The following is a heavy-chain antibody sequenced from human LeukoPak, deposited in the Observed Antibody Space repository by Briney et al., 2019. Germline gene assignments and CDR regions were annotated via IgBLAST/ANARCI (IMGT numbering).Heavy chain of an antibody. D-gene: IGHD2/OR15-2a*01. Sequence: GGSLRLSCAASGFTFSSYGMQWVRQAPGRGLGWVAVIWYDGSNKYYADSVKGRFTISRDNSKNTLYLQMSSLRAEDTALYYCAKKRESSPTSFDNWGQGTLVTVSS. V-gene: IGHV3-33*06. CDR2: IWYDGSNK. CDR3: AKKRESSPTSFDN. J-gene: IGHJ4*02. CDR1: GFTFSSYG.